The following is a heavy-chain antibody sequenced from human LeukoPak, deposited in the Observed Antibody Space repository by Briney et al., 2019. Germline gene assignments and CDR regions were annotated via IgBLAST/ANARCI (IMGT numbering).Heavy chain of an antibody. CDR2: IYYSGST. CDR3: ARGGVRITIFEVVIIANYFDY. D-gene: IGHD3-3*01. Sequence: PSETLSLTCTVSGGSISSSSYYWGWIRQPPGKGLEWIGSIYYSGSTYYNPSLKSRVTISVDTSKNQFSLKLSSVTAADTAVYYCARGGVRITIFEVVIIANYFDYWGQGTLVTVSS. J-gene: IGHJ4*02. CDR1: GGSISSSSYY. V-gene: IGHV4-39*01.